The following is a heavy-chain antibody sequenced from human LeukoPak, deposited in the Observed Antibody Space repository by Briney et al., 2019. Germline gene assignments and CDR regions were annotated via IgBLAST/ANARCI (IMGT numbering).Heavy chain of an antibody. J-gene: IGHJ4*02. V-gene: IGHV3-74*03. Sequence: GGSLRLSCAVSGFTFSSSWMHWVRQVPGKGLVWVSRINNDGSYKTYADSVKRRFTVSRDNAKNTLYLQMSSLGAEDTAVYYCTRGAYTYGLNWGQGTLVTVSS. CDR1: GFTFSSSW. CDR3: TRGAYTYGLN. CDR2: INNDGSYK. D-gene: IGHD5-18*01.